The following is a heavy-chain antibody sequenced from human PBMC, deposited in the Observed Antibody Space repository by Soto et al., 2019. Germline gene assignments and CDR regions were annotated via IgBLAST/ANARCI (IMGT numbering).Heavy chain of an antibody. Sequence: SETLSLTCAVSGGSISSGGYSWSWIRQPPGKGLEWIGYIYHSGSTYYNPSLKSRVTISVDRSKNQFSLKPSSVTAADTAVYYCARGTKYYFDYWGQGTLVTVSS. CDR2: IYHSGST. V-gene: IGHV4-30-2*01. CDR1: GGSISSGGYS. CDR3: ARGTKYYFDY. D-gene: IGHD2-8*01. J-gene: IGHJ4*02.